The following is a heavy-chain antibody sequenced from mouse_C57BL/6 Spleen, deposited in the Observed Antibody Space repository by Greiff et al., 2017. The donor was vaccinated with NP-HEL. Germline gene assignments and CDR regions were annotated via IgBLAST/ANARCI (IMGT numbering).Heavy chain of an antibody. D-gene: IGHD1-1*01. CDR1: GYTFTSYW. CDR2: IHPNSGST. J-gene: IGHJ4*01. CDR3: ARQGFITTVVATGDYAMDY. V-gene: IGHV1-64*01. Sequence: QVQLQQPGAELVKPGASVKLSCKASGYTFTSYWMHWVKQRPGKGLEWIGMIHPNSGSTNYNEKFKSKATLTVDKSSSTAYMQLSSLTSEDSAVYYCARQGFITTVVATGDYAMDYWGQGTSVTVSS.